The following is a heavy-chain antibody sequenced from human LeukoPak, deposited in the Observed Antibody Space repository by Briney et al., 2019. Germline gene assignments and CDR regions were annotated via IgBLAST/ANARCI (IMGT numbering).Heavy chain of an antibody. CDR1: GFTFSSYS. V-gene: IGHV3-21*04. CDR2: ISSSSSYI. Sequence: GGSLRLSCAASGFTFSSYSMNWVRQAPGKGLEWVSSISSSSSYIYYADSVKGRFTISRDNAKNSLYLQMNSLRSDDTAVYYCARDGAHIVATIRFTCWFDPWGQGTLVTVSS. J-gene: IGHJ5*02. D-gene: IGHD5-12*01. CDR3: ARDGAHIVATIRFTCWFDP.